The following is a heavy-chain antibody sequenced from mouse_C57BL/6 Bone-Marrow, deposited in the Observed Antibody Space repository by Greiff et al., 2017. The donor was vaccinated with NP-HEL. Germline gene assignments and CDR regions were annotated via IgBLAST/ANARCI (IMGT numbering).Heavy chain of an antibody. J-gene: IGHJ1*03. D-gene: IGHD1-1*01. CDR1: GYTFTDYE. CDR3: TRYTTVVASHWYFDV. V-gene: IGHV1-15*01. Sequence: QVQLQQSGAELVRPGASVTLSCKASGYTFTDYEMHWVKQTPVHGLEWIGAIDPETGGTAYNQKFKGKAILTADKSSSTAYMELRSLTSEDSAVYYCTRYTTVVASHWYFDVWGTGTTVTVSS. CDR2: IDPETGGT.